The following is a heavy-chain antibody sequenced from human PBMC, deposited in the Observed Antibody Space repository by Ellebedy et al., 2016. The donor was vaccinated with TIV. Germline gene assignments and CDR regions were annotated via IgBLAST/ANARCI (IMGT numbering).Heavy chain of an antibody. CDR1: GGTFKYYA. D-gene: IGHD6-6*01. CDR3: AREDLLSSSSSDHYGMDV. CDR2: IEPSGGTT. Sequence: AASVKVSCKASGGTFKYYAMNWVRQAPGQGLEWMGIIEPSGGTTIYAQKFQGRVTMTRDTSTITVYMELSSLRSEDTAVYYCAREDLLSSSSSDHYGMDVWGQGTTVTVSS. J-gene: IGHJ6*02. V-gene: IGHV1-46*02.